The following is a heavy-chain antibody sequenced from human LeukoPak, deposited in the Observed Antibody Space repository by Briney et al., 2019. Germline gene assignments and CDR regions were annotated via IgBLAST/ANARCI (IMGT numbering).Heavy chain of an antibody. V-gene: IGHV3-33*01. CDR2: IWYDGSNK. D-gene: IGHD3-10*01. Sequence: EGSLRLFCAASGFTFSSYGMHWVRQAPGKGLEWVAVIWYDGSNKYYADSVKGRFTISRDNSKNTLYLQMNSLRAEDTAVYYCARDLTMVRTMLGYWGQGTLVTVSS. CDR1: GFTFSSYG. CDR3: ARDLTMVRTMLGY. J-gene: IGHJ4*02.